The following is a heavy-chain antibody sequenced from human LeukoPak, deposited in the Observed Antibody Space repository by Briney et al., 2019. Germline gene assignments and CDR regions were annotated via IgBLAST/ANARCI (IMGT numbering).Heavy chain of an antibody. D-gene: IGHD2-2*01. CDR1: GDSISSNSYY. CDR3: ARHGFVVIPAAFDY. Sequence: SETLSLTCTVSGDSISSNSYYWIWIRQPPGKGLEWIGSDYYSGSTYYNPSLKSRVTISIDTSKNQFSLKLNSVTAAGPAVYYCARHGFVVIPAAFDYWGQGTLVTVSS. CDR2: DYYSGST. V-gene: IGHV4-39*01. J-gene: IGHJ4*02.